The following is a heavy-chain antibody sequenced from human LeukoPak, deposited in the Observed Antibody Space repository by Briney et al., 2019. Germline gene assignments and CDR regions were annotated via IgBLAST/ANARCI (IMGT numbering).Heavy chain of an antibody. CDR3: ATGSGSYSPLDY. J-gene: IGHJ4*02. Sequence: GASVKVSCKASGYTFTSYDINWVRQATGQGLEWMGWINPNSDGINNYAHKFQGRVTITRDTSASTAYMELSSLRSEDMAVYYCATGSGSYSPLDYWGQGTLITVSS. V-gene: IGHV1-2*07. CDR2: INPNSDGI. CDR1: GYTFTSYD. D-gene: IGHD3-10*01.